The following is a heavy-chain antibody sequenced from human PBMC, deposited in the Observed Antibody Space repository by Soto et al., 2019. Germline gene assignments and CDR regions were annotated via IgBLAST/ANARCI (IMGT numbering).Heavy chain of an antibody. CDR1: GGSISSGGYS. Sequence: PSETLSLTCAVSGGSISSGGYSWSWIRQPPGKGLEWIGYIYHSGSTYYNPSLKSRVTISVDRSKNQFSLKLSSVTAADTAVYYCARDGGGQWELIFDYWGQGTLVTVSS. D-gene: IGHD1-26*01. CDR2: IYHSGST. CDR3: ARDGGGQWELIFDY. V-gene: IGHV4-30-2*01. J-gene: IGHJ4*02.